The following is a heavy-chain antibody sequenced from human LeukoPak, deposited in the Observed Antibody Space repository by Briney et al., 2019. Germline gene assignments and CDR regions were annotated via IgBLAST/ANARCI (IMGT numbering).Heavy chain of an antibody. V-gene: IGHV1-69*01. D-gene: IGHD1-1*01. J-gene: IGHJ4*02. CDR2: IIPIFGTA. CDR1: GGTFSSYA. CDR3: ARHEDWNDSPFDY. Sequence: SVKVSCKASGGTFSSYAISWVRQAPGQGLEWMGGIIPIFGTANYAQKFQGRVTITADDSTSTAYMELSSLRSEDTAVYYCARHEDWNDSPFDYWGQGTLVTVSS.